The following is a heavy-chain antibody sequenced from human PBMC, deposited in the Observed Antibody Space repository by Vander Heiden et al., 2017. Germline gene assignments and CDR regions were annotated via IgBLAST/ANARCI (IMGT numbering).Heavy chain of an antibody. D-gene: IGHD6-19*01. CDR3: ARDLSTSSWDSYYGMDV. CDR1: GLTFSDYS. CDR2: ITPSGNTV. V-gene: IGHV3-11*01. Sequence: QLQSVVAGGGLVKPGGSLRLSCEASGLTFSDYSMTWIRQAPGKGLEWISYITPSGNTVHYADSVKGRFTISRDNAKNSLFLQMDSLRAEDTAVYYCARDLSTSSWDSYYGMDVWGQGTTVTVSS. J-gene: IGHJ6*02.